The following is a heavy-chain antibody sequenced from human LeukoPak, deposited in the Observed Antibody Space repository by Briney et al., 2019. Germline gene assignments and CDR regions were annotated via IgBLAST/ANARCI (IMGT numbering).Heavy chain of an antibody. J-gene: IGHJ5*02. CDR3: ARDSLIVVVPAAMLSNWFDP. CDR1: GGSISSYY. V-gene: IGHV4-4*07. Sequence: SETLSLTCTVSGGSISSYYWSWIRQPAGKGLEWIGRIYTSGSTNYNPSLKSRVTMSVDTSKNQFSLKLSSVTAADTAVYYCARDSLIVVVPAAMLSNWFDPWGQGTLVTVSS. D-gene: IGHD2-2*01. CDR2: IYTSGST.